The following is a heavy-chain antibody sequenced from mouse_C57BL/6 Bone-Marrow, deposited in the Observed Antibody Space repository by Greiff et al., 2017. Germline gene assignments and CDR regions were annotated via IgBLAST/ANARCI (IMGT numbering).Heavy chain of an antibody. J-gene: IGHJ2*01. CDR3: AREVVMYYFDY. V-gene: IGHV1-50*01. CDR2: IDPSDSYT. CDR1: GYTFTSYW. Sequence: QVQLKQPGAELVKPGASVKLSCKASGYTFTSYWMQWVKQRPGQGLEWIGEIDPSDSYTNYNQKFKGKATLTVDTSSSTAYMQLSSLTSEDSAVYYCAREVVMYYFDYWGQGTTLTVSS. D-gene: IGHD1-1*01.